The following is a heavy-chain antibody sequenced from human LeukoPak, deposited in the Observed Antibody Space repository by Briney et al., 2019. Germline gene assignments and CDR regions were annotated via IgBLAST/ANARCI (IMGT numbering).Heavy chain of an antibody. Sequence: GGSLRLSCAASGFTFSSYSMNWVRQAPGKGLEWVSYISSSSSTIYYADSVKGRFTISRDNAKNSLYLQMNSLRAEDTAVYYCARESIVRQLVRVIARSLDYWGQGTLVTVSS. V-gene: IGHV3-48*01. J-gene: IGHJ4*02. CDR1: GFTFSSYS. CDR2: ISSSSSTI. CDR3: ARESIVRQLVRVIARSLDY. D-gene: IGHD2-21*01.